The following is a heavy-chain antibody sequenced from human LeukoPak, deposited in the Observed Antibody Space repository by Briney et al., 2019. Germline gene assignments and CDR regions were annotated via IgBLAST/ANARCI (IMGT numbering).Heavy chain of an antibody. CDR2: IYTSGST. V-gene: IGHV4-4*09. J-gene: IGHJ4*02. Sequence: SETLSLTCTVSGGSISSYYWSWIRQPPGKGLEWIGYIYTSGSTNYNPSLKSRVTISVDTSKNQFSLKLSSVTAADTAVYYYARSRIAAPRGMPDFDYWGQGTLVTVSS. CDR3: ARSRIAAPRGMPDFDY. D-gene: IGHD6-6*01. CDR1: GGSISSYY.